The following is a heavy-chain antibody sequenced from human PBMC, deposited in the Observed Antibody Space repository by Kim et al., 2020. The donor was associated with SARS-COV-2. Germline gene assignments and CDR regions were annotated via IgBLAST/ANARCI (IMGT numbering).Heavy chain of an antibody. J-gene: IGHJ4*02. Sequence: YADSVEGPFTISRDNSKNTLYLQMNSLRAEDTAVYYCARDTTGGSGWLRVWGQGTLVTVSS. CDR3: ARDTTGGSGWLRV. V-gene: IGHV3-53*01. D-gene: IGHD5-12*01.